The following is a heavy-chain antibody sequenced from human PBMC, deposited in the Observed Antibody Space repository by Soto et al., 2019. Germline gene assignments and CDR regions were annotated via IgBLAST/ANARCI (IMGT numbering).Heavy chain of an antibody. CDR2: TNPKRGDA. CDR3: ARINSDCVRTSCDLDY. CDR1: GYTFTNFD. D-gene: IGHD2-2*01. Sequence: QVQLVQSGAEVKKPGASVKVSCKASGYTFTNFDINWVRQAPGQGLEWMGWTNPKRGDAGYAQKFQGRVTMTRDTSKSIAYREVSSLRSGDTAMYYCARINSDCVRTSCDLDYGGQGTLVTVSS. V-gene: IGHV1-8*01. J-gene: IGHJ4*02.